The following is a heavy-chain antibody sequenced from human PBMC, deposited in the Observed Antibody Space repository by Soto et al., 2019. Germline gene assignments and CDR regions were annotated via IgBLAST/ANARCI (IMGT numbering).Heavy chain of an antibody. CDR1: GGTFSSYT. CDR2: IIPILGIA. Sequence: QVQLVQSGAEVKKPGSSVKVSCKASGGTFSSYTISWVRQAPGQGLEWMGRIIPILGIANHAQKFQGRVTITADKSTSTAYMELSSLRSEDTAVYYCASDGYYYYYGMDVWGQGTTVTVSS. CDR3: ASDGYYYYYGMDV. V-gene: IGHV1-69*02. J-gene: IGHJ6*02.